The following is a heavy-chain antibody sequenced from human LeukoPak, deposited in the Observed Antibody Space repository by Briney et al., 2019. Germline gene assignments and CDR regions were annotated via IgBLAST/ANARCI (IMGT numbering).Heavy chain of an antibody. CDR2: INHSGST. J-gene: IGHJ4*02. D-gene: IGHD3-22*01. Sequence: PSETLSLTCAVYGGSFSGYYWSWIRQPPGKGLEWIGEINHSGSTNYNPSLKSRVTISVDTSKNQFSLKLSSVTAADTAVYYCARNPGYYYDSSGYYRYYLDYWGQGTLVTVSS. V-gene: IGHV4-34*01. CDR3: ARNPGYYYDSSGYYRYYLDY. CDR1: GGSFSGYY.